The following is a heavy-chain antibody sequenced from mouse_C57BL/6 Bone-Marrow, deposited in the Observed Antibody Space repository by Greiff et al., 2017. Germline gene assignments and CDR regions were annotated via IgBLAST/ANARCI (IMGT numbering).Heavy chain of an antibody. CDR1: GFNIKDDY. D-gene: IGHD1-1*01. J-gene: IGHJ2*01. V-gene: IGHV14-4*01. Sequence: VQLKQSGAELVRPGASVKLSCTASGFNIKDDYMNWVKQSPEQGLEWIGWIDPENGGTEYASKFQGKATITADPSSNTAYLQLSSLTSEDTAVYYCTMGYGSSCYFDYWGQGTTLTVSS. CDR2: IDPENGGT. CDR3: TMGYGSSCYFDY.